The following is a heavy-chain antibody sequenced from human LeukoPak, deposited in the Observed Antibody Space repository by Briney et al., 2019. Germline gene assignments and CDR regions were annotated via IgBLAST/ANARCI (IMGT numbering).Heavy chain of an antibody. V-gene: IGHV1-69*13. J-gene: IGHJ6*03. CDR2: IIPILGTA. CDR3: ARVGYCSGGSCPRRNYYYYYMDV. D-gene: IGHD2-15*01. Sequence: SVKVSCKASGGTFSSYAVSWVRQAPGQGLEWMGGIIPILGTANYAQKFQGRVTITADESTSTAYMELSSLRSEDTAVYYCARVGYCSGGSCPRRNYYYYYMDVWGKGTTVTVSS. CDR1: GGTFSSYA.